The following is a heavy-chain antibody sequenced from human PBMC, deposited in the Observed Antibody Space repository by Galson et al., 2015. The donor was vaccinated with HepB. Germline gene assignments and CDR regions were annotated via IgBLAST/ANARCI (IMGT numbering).Heavy chain of an antibody. Sequence: SLRLSCAASGFTFNNYAISWVRQAPGTGLEWISIINGGGARTNYADSVKGRFIISRDNSKNTLFLQMNSLRVEDTAVYYCAKSGHDFGLPGSILRGYSYYSSYFAMDVWGRGTTVTVSS. CDR1: GFTFNNYA. CDR2: INGGGART. V-gene: IGHV3-23*01. CDR3: AKSGHDFGLPGSILRGYSYYSSYFAMDV. J-gene: IGHJ6*02. D-gene: IGHD3-22*01.